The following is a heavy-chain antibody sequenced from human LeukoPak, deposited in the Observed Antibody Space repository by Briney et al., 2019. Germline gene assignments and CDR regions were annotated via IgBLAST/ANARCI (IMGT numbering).Heavy chain of an antibody. V-gene: IGHV4-30-4*08. D-gene: IGHD3-22*01. CDR1: DGSISSGDYY. J-gene: IGHJ4*02. CDR3: ARDGRYYYDSSGYGGFDY. Sequence: SETLALTCTVSDGSISSGDYYWSWIRQPPGKGLEWIGYIYYSGSTYYNPSLKSRVTISVDTSKNQFSLKLSSVTAADTAVYYCARDGRYYYDSSGYGGFDYWGQGTLVTVSS. CDR2: IYYSGST.